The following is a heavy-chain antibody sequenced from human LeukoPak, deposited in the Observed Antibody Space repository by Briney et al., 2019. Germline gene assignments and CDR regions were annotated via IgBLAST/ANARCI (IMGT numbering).Heavy chain of an antibody. CDR3: ARGRGSGHKENWFDP. J-gene: IGHJ5*02. Sequence: ASVKVSCKASGYTFTTFDIIWVRQSTGQGLEWRGWMNPNSGNTGYAQKFQGRVTMTRNTSISTAYMELSSLRSEDTAVYYCARGRGSGHKENWFDPWGQGTLVTVSS. CDR1: GYTFTTFD. V-gene: IGHV1-8*01. D-gene: IGHD6-19*01. CDR2: MNPNSGNT.